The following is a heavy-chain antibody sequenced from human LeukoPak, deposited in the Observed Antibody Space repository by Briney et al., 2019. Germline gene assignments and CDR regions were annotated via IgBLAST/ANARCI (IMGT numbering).Heavy chain of an antibody. CDR2: IYPGDSDT. V-gene: IGHV5-51*01. CDR1: RYIFTTYW. D-gene: IGHD6-19*01. J-gene: IGHJ4*02. CDR3: ARLPIFGSGWYFDY. Sequence: GESLKISCKGSRYIFTTYWLGSVRQMPGEGLEWMGIIYPGDSDTRYSPSFQGHVTISADKSISTAYLQWSSLKASDTAMYYCARLPIFGSGWYFDYWGQGTLVTVSS.